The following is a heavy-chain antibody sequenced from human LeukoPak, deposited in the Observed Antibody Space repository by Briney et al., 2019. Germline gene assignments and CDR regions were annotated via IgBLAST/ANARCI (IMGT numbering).Heavy chain of an antibody. V-gene: IGHV3-53*01. CDR1: GFTVSSNY. CDR2: IYSGGST. Sequence: PGGSLRLSCAASGFTVSSNYMRWVRQAPGKGLKWVSVIYSGGSTYYADSVKGRFTISRDNSKNTLYLQMNSLRAEDTAVYYCASITETTLSDAFDIWGQGTMVTVSS. J-gene: IGHJ3*02. D-gene: IGHD1-7*01. CDR3: ASITETTLSDAFDI.